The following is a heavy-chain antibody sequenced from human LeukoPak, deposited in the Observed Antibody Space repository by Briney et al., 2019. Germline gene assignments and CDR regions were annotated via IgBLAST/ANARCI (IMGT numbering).Heavy chain of an antibody. CDR2: ISSNSRYI. CDR1: GFTFSTYS. Sequence: GGSLRLSCAASGFTFSTYSMSWVRQAPGKGLEWVSSISSNSRYIYYADSMRGRFTISRDNAKNSLYLQMNSLKPEDTAVYYCARVAEAAAFDSWGQGALVTVSS. D-gene: IGHD6-13*01. CDR3: ARVAEAAAFDS. J-gene: IGHJ4*02. V-gene: IGHV3-21*06.